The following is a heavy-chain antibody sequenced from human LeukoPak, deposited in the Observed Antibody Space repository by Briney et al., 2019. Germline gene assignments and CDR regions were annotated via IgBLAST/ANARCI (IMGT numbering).Heavy chain of an antibody. V-gene: IGHV3-7*05. Sequence: GGSLRLSCAASGFTFSSFWMSWVRQAPGKGLEWVAKIIQDGSEKYYVDSVKGRFTISRDNTKNSLYLQMNSLRAEDTAVYYCARDSPGIMIFGVVTPNGGQGTLVTVSS. D-gene: IGHD3-3*01. CDR1: GFTFSSFW. CDR3: ARDSPGIMIFGVVTPN. CDR2: IIQDGSEK. J-gene: IGHJ4*02.